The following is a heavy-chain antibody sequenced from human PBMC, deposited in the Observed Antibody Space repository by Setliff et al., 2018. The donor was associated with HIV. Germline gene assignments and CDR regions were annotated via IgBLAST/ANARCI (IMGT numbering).Heavy chain of an antibody. CDR1: GGSISSHC. CDR2: ISHSGNT. V-gene: IGHV4-59*11. Sequence: SETLSLTCTVSGGSISSHCWSWIRQSPGKALEWIGCISHSGNTNFNPSLNSRVTISLDTSKNQFSLRLTSLTAADTAIYYCNIYYYYYMGVWGKGTTVTVSS. J-gene: IGHJ6*03. CDR3: NIYYYYYMGV.